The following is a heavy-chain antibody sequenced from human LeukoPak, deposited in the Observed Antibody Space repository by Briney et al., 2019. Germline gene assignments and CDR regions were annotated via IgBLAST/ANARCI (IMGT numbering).Heavy chain of an antibody. CDR3: ARGDVVVSAAVRFDP. CDR1: GYTFTSYG. J-gene: IGHJ5*02. CDR2: ISAHSGKT. V-gene: IGHV1-18*01. D-gene: IGHD2-2*01. Sequence: AASVKVSCKASGYTFTSYGITWVRQAPGQGLEWMGWISAHSGKTNYAQKFQGRVTMTTDTYTRTAYMELRSLRSDDTAVYYCARGDVVVSAAVRFDPWGQGTLVTVSS.